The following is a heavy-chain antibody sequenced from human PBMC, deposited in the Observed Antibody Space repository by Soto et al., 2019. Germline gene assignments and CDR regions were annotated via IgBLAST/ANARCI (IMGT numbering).Heavy chain of an antibody. CDR3: ARGYGSSSFDP. J-gene: IGHJ5*02. D-gene: IGHD6-13*01. Sequence: ASVKVSCKASGYSFTNYNIYWLRQAPGQRLEWMGWINGGNGYTKYSQIFQGRVTFTRDTSATTVYMEQSRLRSEDTAVYYCARGYGSSSFDPWGQGXLVTVSS. V-gene: IGHV1-3*01. CDR2: INGGNGYT. CDR1: GYSFTNYN.